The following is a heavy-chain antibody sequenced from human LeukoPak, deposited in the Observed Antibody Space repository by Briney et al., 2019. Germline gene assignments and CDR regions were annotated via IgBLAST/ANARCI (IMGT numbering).Heavy chain of an antibody. V-gene: IGHV3-23*01. Sequence: GGSLRLSCAASAFTFSTYAMSWVRQTPGRGLEWVSTISGSGGSTYYADSVKGRFTISRDNSKNTLYLQMNSLRAEDTAVYYCARDYGRGYSYGPMDVWGQGTTVTVSS. D-gene: IGHD5-18*01. J-gene: IGHJ6*02. CDR1: AFTFSTYA. CDR3: ARDYGRGYSYGPMDV. CDR2: ISGSGGST.